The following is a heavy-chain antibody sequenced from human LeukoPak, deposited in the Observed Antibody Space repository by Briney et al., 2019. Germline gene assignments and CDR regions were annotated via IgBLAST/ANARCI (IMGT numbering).Heavy chain of an antibody. CDR2: IYPGDSDT. V-gene: IGHV5-51*01. CDR3: ASGDDYVWGSYHLGAY. Sequence: GESLKTSCKGSGYSFTSYWIGWVRQLPGKGLEWMGIIYPGDSDTRYSPSFQGQVTISADKSISTAYLQWSSLEASDTAMYYCASGDDYVWGSYHLGAYWGQGTLVTVSS. CDR1: GYSFTSYW. D-gene: IGHD3-16*02. J-gene: IGHJ4*02.